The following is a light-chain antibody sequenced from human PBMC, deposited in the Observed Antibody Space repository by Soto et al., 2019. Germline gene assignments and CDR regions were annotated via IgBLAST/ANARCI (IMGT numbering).Light chain of an antibody. J-gene: IGLJ2*01. V-gene: IGLV2-14*01. CDR1: SNDVGGFHY. CDR3: SSYTSTGTPV. CDR2: EVF. Sequence: QSALTQPASVSGSPGQSITISCSGTSNDVGGFHYVSWYQQYPGRAPKLMVYEVFHRPPGVSQRFSGSKSGNTASLTISGLQAEDEADYYCSSYTSTGTPVFGGGTKLTVL.